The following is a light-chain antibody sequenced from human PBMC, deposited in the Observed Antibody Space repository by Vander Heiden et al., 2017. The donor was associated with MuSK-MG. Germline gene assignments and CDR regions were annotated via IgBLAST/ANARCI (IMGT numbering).Light chain of an antibody. CDR3: QSYDSSLSGSV. Sequence: SVLTHPPSVSGPPGQRVTISGTGTSSNVGAGYDEHWCQQLPGTAPKLLVYGKSNRPSGVPDRFSGSKSGTSASLSITGLQAEEEADYYCQSYDSSLSGSVFGGGTKLTVL. J-gene: IGLJ2*01. V-gene: IGLV1-40*01. CDR1: SSNVGAGYD. CDR2: GKS.